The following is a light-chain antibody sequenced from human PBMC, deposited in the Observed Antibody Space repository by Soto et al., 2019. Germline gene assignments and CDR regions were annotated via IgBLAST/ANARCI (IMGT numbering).Light chain of an antibody. Sequence: QAVVTQPPSASGTPGQRVTISCSGSSSNIGSDNVNWYQQLPLTAPKLLIYDNNKRPSGAPDRFSGSKSGTSASLAISGLQSEDEADYYCAAWDGSLNGWVFGGGTKVTVL. CDR1: SSNIGSDN. V-gene: IGLV1-44*01. CDR2: DNN. CDR3: AAWDGSLNGWV. J-gene: IGLJ3*02.